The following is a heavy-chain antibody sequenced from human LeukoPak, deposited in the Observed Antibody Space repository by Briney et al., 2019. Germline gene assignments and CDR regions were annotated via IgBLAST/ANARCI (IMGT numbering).Heavy chain of an antibody. J-gene: IGHJ6*02. Sequence: WASVKVSCKPSGYTFAVYYMHCVREAPRQGHEWMGLINPNIGGTNYAQKFQGRVTTTRGTYISTAYMELSRLRSDDTAVYYCARERSGCSYGNYYYGMDVWGQGTTVTVSS. D-gene: IGHD5-18*01. CDR2: INPNIGGT. CDR1: GYTFAVYY. V-gene: IGHV1-2*02. CDR3: ARERSGCSYGNYYYGMDV.